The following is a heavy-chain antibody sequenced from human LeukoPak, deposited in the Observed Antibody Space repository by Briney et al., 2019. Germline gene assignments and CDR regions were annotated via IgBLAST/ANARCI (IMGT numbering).Heavy chain of an antibody. J-gene: IGHJ4*02. CDR1: RYTFTGYY. D-gene: IGHD6-13*01. V-gene: IGHV1-46*01. Sequence: GASVKVSCKASRYTFTGYYMHWVRQAPGQGLEWMGIINPSGGSTSYTQKFQGRVTMTRDMSTSTVYMGLSSLRSEDTAVYYCAREIQQLVRSMDYWGRGTLVTVSS. CDR3: AREIQQLVRSMDY. CDR2: INPSGGST.